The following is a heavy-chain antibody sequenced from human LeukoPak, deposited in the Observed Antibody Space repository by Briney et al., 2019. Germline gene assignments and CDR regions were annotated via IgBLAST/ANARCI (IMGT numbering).Heavy chain of an antibody. CDR1: GFTFSSYW. D-gene: IGHD3-3*01. V-gene: IGHV3-7*01. Sequence: GGSLRLSCAASGFTFSSYWMSWVRQAPGKGLEWVANIKQDGSEKYYVDSVKGRFTISRDNAKNSLYLQMNSLRAEDTAVYYCARGHGGNTYYDFRSGYYERTYFDYWGQGTLVTVSS. J-gene: IGHJ4*02. CDR3: ARGHGGNTYYDFRSGYYERTYFDY. CDR2: IKQDGSEK.